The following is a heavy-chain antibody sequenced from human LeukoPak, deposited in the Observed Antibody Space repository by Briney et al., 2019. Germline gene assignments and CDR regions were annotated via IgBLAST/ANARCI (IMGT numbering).Heavy chain of an antibody. J-gene: IGHJ4*02. CDR1: GASFSGYY. CDR2: INHSGST. V-gene: IGHV4-34*01. D-gene: IGHD3-10*01. Sequence: SETLSLTYSFYGASFSGYYWSWIPQPPAKRLKCTAEINHSGSTNYNPSLKSRVTISVATSKTKSSLKPTSVTAPDTAVYYCARRRKSGSGTKSPTSFDYWAQGTLVTVSS. CDR3: ARRRKSGSGTKSPTSFDY.